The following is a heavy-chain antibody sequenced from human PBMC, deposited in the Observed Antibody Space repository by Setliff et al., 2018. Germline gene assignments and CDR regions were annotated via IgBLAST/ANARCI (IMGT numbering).Heavy chain of an antibody. V-gene: IGHV3-74*01. D-gene: IGHD1-1*01. Sequence: GGSLRLSCAASRFSFSNYWMHWVRQAPGKGLVWVSRINSDGSSTNYADSVKGQFTVSRDNAKNTLYLQMNSLRAEDTAVYYCARDGHNVYYFDYWGLGTLVTVSS. CDR3: ARDGHNVYYFDY. J-gene: IGHJ4*02. CDR1: RFSFSNYW. CDR2: INSDGSST.